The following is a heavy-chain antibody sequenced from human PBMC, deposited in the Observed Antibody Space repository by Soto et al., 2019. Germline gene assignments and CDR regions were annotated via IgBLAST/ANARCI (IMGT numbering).Heavy chain of an antibody. V-gene: IGHV3-23*01. D-gene: IGHD3-22*01. CDR1: GFTFSSYA. J-gene: IGHJ4*02. CDR2: ISGSGGST. CDR3: AKDLYYYDSSGYYDY. Sequence: GGSLRLSCAASGFTFSSYAMSWVRQAPGKGLEWVSAISGSGGSTYYADCVKGRFTISRDNSKNTLYLQMNSLIAEDTAVYYCAKDLYYYDSSGYYDYWGQGTLVTVSS.